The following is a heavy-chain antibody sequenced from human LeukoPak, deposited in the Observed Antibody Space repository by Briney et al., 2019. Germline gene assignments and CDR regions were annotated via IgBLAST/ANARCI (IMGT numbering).Heavy chain of an antibody. J-gene: IGHJ6*02. Sequence: GASVKVSCKASGYTFTSYVISCVRQAPGQGLEWMGWISAYNGNTNYAQKLQGRVTMTTDTCTSTAYMELRSLRSDDTAVYYCARYGHSSVINYYYGMDVWGQGTTVTVSS. V-gene: IGHV1-18*01. CDR2: ISAYNGNT. D-gene: IGHD6-19*01. CDR1: GYTFTSYV. CDR3: ARYGHSSVINYYYGMDV.